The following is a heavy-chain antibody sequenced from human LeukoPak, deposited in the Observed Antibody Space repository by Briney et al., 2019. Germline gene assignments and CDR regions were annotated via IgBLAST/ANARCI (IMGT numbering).Heavy chain of an antibody. CDR2: ISSSSSTI. Sequence: GGSLRLSCAASGFTFSSYSMNWVRQAPGKGLEWVSYISSSSSTIYYADSVKGRFTISRDNAKNSLYLQMNSLRAEDTAVYYCARDGALYSSSWYRWFDPWGQGTLVTVSS. D-gene: IGHD6-13*01. V-gene: IGHV3-48*01. J-gene: IGHJ5*02. CDR1: GFTFSSYS. CDR3: ARDGALYSSSWYRWFDP.